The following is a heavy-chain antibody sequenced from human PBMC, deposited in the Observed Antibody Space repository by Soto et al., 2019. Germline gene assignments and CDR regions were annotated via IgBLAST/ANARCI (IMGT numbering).Heavy chain of an antibody. V-gene: IGHV3-23*01. CDR1: GVTFSSHA. CDR2: VDGSGADT. J-gene: IGHJ5*02. CDR3: AKQPQKGWFDP. Sequence: GSLRLSCAASGVTFSSHARGWLRQAPGTEPEWVAFVDGSGADTYYADSVKGRFTISRDNSKNTLYLQMNSLRAEDTAVYYCAKQPQKGWFDPWGQGTLVTVSS.